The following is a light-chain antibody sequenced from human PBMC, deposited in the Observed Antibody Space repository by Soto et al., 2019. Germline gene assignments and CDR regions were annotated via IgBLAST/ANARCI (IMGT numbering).Light chain of an antibody. CDR2: AAS. J-gene: IGKJ5*01. CDR1: QYIGRY. CDR3: QHRMNWPLT. V-gene: IGKV1-39*01. Sequence: DIEMTQSPSSLSASVGDRVTITCRAGQYIGRYLNWYQQKPGKAPKLLIYAASSLHSGVPSRFSGSGSGTEFTLTISSLEPEDFAVYYCQHRMNWPLTFGQGTRLEIK.